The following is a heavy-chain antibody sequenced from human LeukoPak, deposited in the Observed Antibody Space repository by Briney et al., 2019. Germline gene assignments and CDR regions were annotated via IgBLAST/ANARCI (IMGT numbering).Heavy chain of an antibody. CDR2: ISLAGQT. Sequence: SGTLSLTCSVSGGSISGTNWWSWVRQPPGQGLEWIGEISLAGQTNYNPSLNGRVTMSLDKSSNQLSLHLTSVTAADTATYFCSREGGPFCPFGYWGQGTLVIVSS. CDR3: SREGGPFCPFGY. V-gene: IGHV4-4*02. CDR1: GGSISGTNW. D-gene: IGHD1-26*01. J-gene: IGHJ4*02.